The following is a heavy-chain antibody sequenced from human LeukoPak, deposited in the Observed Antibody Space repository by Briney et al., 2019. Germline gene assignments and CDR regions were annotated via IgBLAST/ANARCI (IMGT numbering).Heavy chain of an antibody. CDR1: GFTFSNYG. CDR3: ASSHCSSTSCYNYYYGMDV. J-gene: IGHJ6*02. Sequence: PGGSLRLSCAASGFTFSNYGMSWIRQPPGKGLEWIGSIYYSGSTYYNPSLKSRVTISVDTSKNQFSLKLSSVTAADTAVYYCASSHCSSTSCYNYYYGMDVWGQGTTVTVSS. V-gene: IGHV4-39*01. CDR2: IYYSGST. D-gene: IGHD2-2*01.